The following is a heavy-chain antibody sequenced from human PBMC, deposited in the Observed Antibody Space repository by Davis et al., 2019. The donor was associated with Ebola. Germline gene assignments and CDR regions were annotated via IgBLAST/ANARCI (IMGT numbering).Heavy chain of an antibody. V-gene: IGHV4-4*07. J-gene: IGHJ6*02. CDR3: ARDWGYHPWAMVRGVIPDTHYYYYGMDV. CDR1: GGSISSYY. Sequence: SETLSLTCTVSGGSISSYYWSWIRQPAGKGLDWIGRIYPSGSTNYNPSLKSRVTISVDKSKNQFSLKLTSVTAADTAVYYCARDWGYHPWAMVRGVIPDTHYYYYGMDVWGQGTTVTVSS. CDR2: IYPSGST. D-gene: IGHD3-10*01.